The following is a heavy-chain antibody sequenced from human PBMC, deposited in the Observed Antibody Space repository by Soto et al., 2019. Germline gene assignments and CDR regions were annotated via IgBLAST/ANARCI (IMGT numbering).Heavy chain of an antibody. Sequence: PSETLSLTCAFSVVSIHNSHSFCGWIRQPPGKGLEFIGSVYYNGGANYNPSLKSRVTMSIDTSKNQFSLRVNSLTAADTAVYYCGRVVEAANPHTDYHSWRLGLLV. CDR3: GRVVEAANPHTDYHS. D-gene: IGHD2-15*01. V-gene: IGHV4-39*01. CDR1: VVSIHNSHSF. CDR2: VYYNGGA. J-gene: IGHJ4*02.